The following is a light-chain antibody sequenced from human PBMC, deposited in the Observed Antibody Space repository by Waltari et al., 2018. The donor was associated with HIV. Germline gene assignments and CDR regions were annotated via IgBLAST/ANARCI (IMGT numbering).Light chain of an antibody. J-gene: IGKJ2*01. Sequence: EIVLTQSPATLSLSPGDRATLSCRASQNMNRYLAWYQPKPGQPPSLLQYDASKRAAGTPARFSGSESGTDFTLTISSLEPEDFAVYYCQQRSVWPRTFGQGTKLEIK. V-gene: IGKV3-11*01. CDR1: QNMNRY. CDR3: QQRSVWPRT. CDR2: DAS.